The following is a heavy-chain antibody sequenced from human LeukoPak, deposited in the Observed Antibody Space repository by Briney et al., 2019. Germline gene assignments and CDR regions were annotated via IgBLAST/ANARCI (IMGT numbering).Heavy chain of an antibody. Sequence: GGSLRLSCAASGFTFSSNAMSWVRQAPGKGLEWASAISGSGGSTYYADSVKGRFTISRDNSKNTLYLQMNSLRAEDTAVYYCAKVPTLSGAGAFDIWGQGTMVTVSS. CDR1: GFTFSSNA. J-gene: IGHJ3*02. D-gene: IGHD3-10*02. V-gene: IGHV3-23*01. CDR2: ISGSGGST. CDR3: AKVPTLSGAGAFDI.